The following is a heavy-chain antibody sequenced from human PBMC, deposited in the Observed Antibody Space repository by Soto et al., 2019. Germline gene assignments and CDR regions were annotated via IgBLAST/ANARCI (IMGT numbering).Heavy chain of an antibody. V-gene: IGHV4-31*03. CDR2: IYYSGST. D-gene: IGHD6-19*01. Sequence: SETLSLTCTVSGDSISSGGYYWSWIRQHPGKGLEWIGYIYYSGSTYYNPSLKSRVTISVDTSKNQFSLKLSSVTAADTAVYYCATIAVAGSAYYYYYGVDVWGQGTTVTVSS. CDR1: GDSISSGGYY. CDR3: ATIAVAGSAYYYYYGVDV. J-gene: IGHJ6*02.